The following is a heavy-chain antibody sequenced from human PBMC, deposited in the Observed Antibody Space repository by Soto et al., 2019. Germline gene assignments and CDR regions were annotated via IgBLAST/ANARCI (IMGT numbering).Heavy chain of an antibody. J-gene: IGHJ5*02. D-gene: IGHD2-15*01. V-gene: IGHV3-33*01. Sequence: GGSLRLSCAASGFTFSSYGMHWVRQAPGKGLEWVAVIWYDGSNKYYADSVKGRFTISRDNSKNTLYLQMNSLRAEDTAVYYCARESGSGGWFDPWGQGTLVTVSS. CDR3: ARESGSGGWFDP. CDR2: IWYDGSNK. CDR1: GFTFSSYG.